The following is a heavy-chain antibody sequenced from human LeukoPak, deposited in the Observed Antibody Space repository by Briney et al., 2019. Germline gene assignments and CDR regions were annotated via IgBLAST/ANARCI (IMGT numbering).Heavy chain of an antibody. CDR3: VKVRPYCSSTSCQPYYFDY. V-gene: IGHV3-23*01. CDR2: ISGSGGST. J-gene: IGHJ4*02. Sequence: PGGSLRLSCAASGFTFSSYAMSWVRQAPGKGLEWVSAISGSGGSTYYADSVKGRFTISRDNSKNTLYLQMNSLRAEDTAVYYCVKVRPYCSSTSCQPYYFDYWGQGTLVTVSS. D-gene: IGHD2-2*01. CDR1: GFTFSSYA.